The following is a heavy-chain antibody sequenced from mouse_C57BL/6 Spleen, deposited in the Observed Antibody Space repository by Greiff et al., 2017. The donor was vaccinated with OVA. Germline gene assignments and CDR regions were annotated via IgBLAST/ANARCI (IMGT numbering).Heavy chain of an antibody. V-gene: IGHV5-16*01. CDR2: INYDGSST. CDR1: GFTFSDYY. Sequence: DVHLVESEGGLVQPGSSMKLSCTASGFTFSDYYMAWVRQVPEKGLEWVANINYDGSSTYYLDSLKSRFIISRDNAKNILYLQMSSLKSEDTATYYCARYYDYPYYAMDYWGQGTSVTVSS. J-gene: IGHJ4*01. CDR3: ARYYDYPYYAMDY. D-gene: IGHD2-4*01.